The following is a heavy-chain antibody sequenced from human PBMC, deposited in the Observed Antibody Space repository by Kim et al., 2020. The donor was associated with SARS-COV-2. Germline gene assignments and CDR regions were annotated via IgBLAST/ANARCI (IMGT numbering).Heavy chain of an antibody. CDR3: AKGGSGTYWVFDY. V-gene: IGHV3-23*01. CDR1: GFTFRNYA. J-gene: IGHJ4*02. CDR2: IASGGTT. D-gene: IGHD1-26*01. Sequence: GGSLRLSCAASGFTFRNYAMTWVRQAPGKGLEWVSTIASGGTTYYADSVKGRFTISRDNSKNTLSLQMNNLRADDTAEYYCAKGGSGTYWVFDYWGQGTLVTVSS.